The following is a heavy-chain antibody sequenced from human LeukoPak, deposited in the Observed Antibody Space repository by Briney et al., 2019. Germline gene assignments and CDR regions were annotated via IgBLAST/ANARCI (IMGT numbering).Heavy chain of an antibody. V-gene: IGHV3-11*04. CDR3: ARDLDYYGSGSDDGQSDY. J-gene: IGHJ4*02. CDR2: ISSSGSTI. CDR1: GFTFSDYY. D-gene: IGHD3-10*01. Sequence: GGSLRLSCAASGFTFSDYYMSWIRQAPGKGLEWVSYISSSGSTIYYADSVKGRFTISRDNAKNSLYLQMNSLRAEDTAVYYCARDLDYYGSGSDDGQSDYWGQGTLVTVSS.